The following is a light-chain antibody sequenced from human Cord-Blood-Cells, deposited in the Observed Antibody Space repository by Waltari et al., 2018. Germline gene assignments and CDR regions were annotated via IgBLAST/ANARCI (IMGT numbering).Light chain of an antibody. Sequence: EIVMTQSPATLSVSPGERATFSCRASQSVSSNLAWYQQKPGQAPRLPIYGASTRATGIPARFSGSGSGTEFTLTISSLQSEDFAVYYCQQYNNWPLTFGGGTKVEIK. CDR3: QQYNNWPLT. CDR2: GAS. CDR1: QSVSSN. V-gene: IGKV3-15*01. J-gene: IGKJ4*01.